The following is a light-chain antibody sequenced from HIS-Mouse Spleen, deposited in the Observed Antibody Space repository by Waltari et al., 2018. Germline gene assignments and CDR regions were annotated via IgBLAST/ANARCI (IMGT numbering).Light chain of an antibody. CDR1: SSDVGSYNL. V-gene: IGLV2-23*01. Sequence: QSALTQPASVSGSPGQSITISCTGTSSDVGSYNLVSWYQQHPGKAPKLIIYEGSKRPAGVSNRFSCSKSGNTASLTISGLQAEDEADYYCCSYAGSSTYWVFGGGTKLTVL. J-gene: IGLJ3*02. CDR3: CSYAGSSTYWV. CDR2: EGS.